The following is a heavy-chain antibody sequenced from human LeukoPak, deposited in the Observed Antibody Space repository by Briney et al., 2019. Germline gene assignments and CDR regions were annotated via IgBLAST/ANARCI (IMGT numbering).Heavy chain of an antibody. J-gene: IGHJ4*02. CDR2: INPNSGGT. CDR3: TRDGRAIDY. V-gene: IGHV1-2*02. CDR1: GYTFTGYN. D-gene: IGHD3-10*01. Sequence: ASVKVSCKASGYTFTGYNMHWVRQAPGQGLEWMGWINPNSGGTNYAQKFQGRVTMTRDTSISAAYMKLSRLRTDDTAVYYCTRDGRAIDYWGQGTLVTVSS.